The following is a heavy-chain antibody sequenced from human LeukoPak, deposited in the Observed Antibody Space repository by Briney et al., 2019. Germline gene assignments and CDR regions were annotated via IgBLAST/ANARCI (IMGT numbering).Heavy chain of an antibody. V-gene: IGHV3-23*01. CDR3: ARDQYTNSGNWFDP. J-gene: IGHJ5*02. CDR1: GFTFSSYA. D-gene: IGHD7-27*01. CDR2: ISGSGGST. Sequence: PGGSLRLSCAASGFTFSSYAMSWVRQAPGKGLEWVSAISGSGGSTYYADSVKGRFTISRDNSKNTLYLQMNSLRAKDTAVYFCARDQYTNSGNWFDPWGQGTLVTVSS.